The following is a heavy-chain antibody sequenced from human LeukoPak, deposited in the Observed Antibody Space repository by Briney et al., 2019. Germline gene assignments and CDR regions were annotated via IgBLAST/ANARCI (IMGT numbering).Heavy chain of an antibody. CDR3: V. CDR2: VYSSGST. V-gene: IGHV4-61*02. J-gene: IGHJ6*03. Sequence: SETLSLTCTVSGGSISSGSYYWSWIRQPAGKGLEWIGRVYSSGSTYYNPSLKSRVTISVDTPKNQFSLNRISVTAADTAYYMDVWGKRTTVTGSS. CDR1: GGSISSGSYY.